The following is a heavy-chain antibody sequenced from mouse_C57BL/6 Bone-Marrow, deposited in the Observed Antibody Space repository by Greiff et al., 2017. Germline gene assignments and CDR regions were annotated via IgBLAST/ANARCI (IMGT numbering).Heavy chain of an antibody. Sequence: DVKLQESGPGLAKPSQTLSLTCSVTGYSITSDYWNWIRKFPGNKLEYIGYISYSGSTYYNPSLNSRISITPDTSKSQSSLQLNSVTTEDTATYYCARRRLGDYWGQGTSVTVSA. CDR2: ISYSGST. CDR3: ARRRLGDY. J-gene: IGHJ4*01. CDR1: GYSITSDY. V-gene: IGHV3-8*01. D-gene: IGHD1-2*01.